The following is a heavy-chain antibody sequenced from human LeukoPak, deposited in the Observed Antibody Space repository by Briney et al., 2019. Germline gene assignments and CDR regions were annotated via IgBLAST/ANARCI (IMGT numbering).Heavy chain of an antibody. D-gene: IGHD4-23*01. CDR3: ARSDAGISEGGIDS. CDR2: IIPIFATP. CDR1: GGAFSSHD. J-gene: IGHJ4*02. Sequence: ASVKVSCNTSGGAFSSHDINWVRQAPEQGLEWMGSIIPIFATPNYAEKFQGRVPITADESTDTAYMELNSLTSEDTALYYCARSDAGISEGGIDSWGQGTLVTVSS. V-gene: IGHV1-69*15.